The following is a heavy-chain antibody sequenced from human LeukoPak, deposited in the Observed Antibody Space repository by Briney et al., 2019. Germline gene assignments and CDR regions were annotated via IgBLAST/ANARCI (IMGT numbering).Heavy chain of an antibody. CDR2: MNPDGSER. CDR1: GFTFRTYW. V-gene: IGHV3-7*05. J-gene: IGHJ3*02. Sequence: GGSLRLSCAASGFTFRTYWMSWVRQAPGKGLEWVANMNPDGSERCYLDSVKGRFTISRDNAKNLLFLQMNSLRVEDTAVYYCARDRVPRDAFDTWGQGTVVTVSS. CDR3: ARDRVPRDAFDT. D-gene: IGHD4/OR15-4a*01.